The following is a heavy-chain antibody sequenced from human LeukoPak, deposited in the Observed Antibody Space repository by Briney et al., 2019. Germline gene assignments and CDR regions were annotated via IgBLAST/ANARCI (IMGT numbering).Heavy chain of an antibody. CDR2: IKQDGSEK. D-gene: IGHD3-9*01. CDR3: ASHYNFDWLFY. CDR1: GFTFSSYS. Sequence: GSLRLSCAASGFTFSSYSMSWVRQAPGKGLEWVANIKQDGSEKYYVDSVKGRFTISRDNAKNSLYLQMNSLTVEDTAVYYCASHYNFDWLFYWGQGALVTVSS. V-gene: IGHV3-7*01. J-gene: IGHJ4*02.